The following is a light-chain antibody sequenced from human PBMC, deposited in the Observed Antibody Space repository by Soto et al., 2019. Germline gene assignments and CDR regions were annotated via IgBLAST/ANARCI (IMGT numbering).Light chain of an antibody. V-gene: IGKV3-20*01. CDR1: QTVSSNY. J-gene: IGKJ2*01. CDR3: QQYRSSPPYT. CDR2: VAS. Sequence: EIVLTQSPGTLSLSPGERATISCRASQTVSSNYLAWYQQKPGQAPRFLIYVASSRATGIPDRFSGSGSGTNFTLTINRQEPEDFAVYYCQQYRSSPPYTFGQGTKLEIK.